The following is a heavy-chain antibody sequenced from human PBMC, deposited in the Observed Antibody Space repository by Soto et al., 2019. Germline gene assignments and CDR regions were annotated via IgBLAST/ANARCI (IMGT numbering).Heavy chain of an antibody. V-gene: IGHV3-33*01. Sequence: QVQLVESGGGVVQPGRSLRLSCAASGFTFSTYGMHWVRQAPGKGLEWVAIIWYDGSNKYYADSVKGRFTISRDNSKNTLYLQMNSLRAEDTAVYYCASLATYDSIGADAFDIWGQGTMVTVSS. J-gene: IGHJ3*02. CDR3: ASLATYDSIGADAFDI. CDR2: IWYDGSNK. CDR1: GFTFSTYG. D-gene: IGHD3-22*01.